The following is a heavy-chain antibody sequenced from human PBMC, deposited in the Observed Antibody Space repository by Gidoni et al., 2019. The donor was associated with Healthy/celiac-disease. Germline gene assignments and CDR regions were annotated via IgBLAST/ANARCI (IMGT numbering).Heavy chain of an antibody. D-gene: IGHD6-19*01. CDR1: VGTFIRYA. CDR3: ARAPLLVAVAGTIYFDY. V-gene: IGHV1-69*01. J-gene: IGHJ4*02. Sequence: VQLVQSGAAVTTPGSSLKFSCKASVGTFIRYAISWVRQSPGQGLEWMGGIIPIFGTANYAQKFQGRVTITADESTSTAYMELSSLRSEDTAVYYCARAPLLVAVAGTIYFDYWGQGTLVTVSS. CDR2: IIPIFGTA.